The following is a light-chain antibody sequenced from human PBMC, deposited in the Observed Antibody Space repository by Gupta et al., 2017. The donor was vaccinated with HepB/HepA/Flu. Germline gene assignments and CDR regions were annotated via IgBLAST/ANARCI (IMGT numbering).Light chain of an antibody. J-gene: IGKJ2*01. CDR2: WVS. CDR3: MQDPQTVT. CDR1: QSLVYSNGYTY. Sequence: DVVMTQSPLSLPVTPGEPASISCRSSQSLVYSNGYTYLNWYLQRPGQSPPLLIYWVSHRDSGVPDRFRGSGSGTDFTLIISRVEAEDVGVYYCMQDPQTVTFGHGTKLEIK. V-gene: IGKV2-30*01.